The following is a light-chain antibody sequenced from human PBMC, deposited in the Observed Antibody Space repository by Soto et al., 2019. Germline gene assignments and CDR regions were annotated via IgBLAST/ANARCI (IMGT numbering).Light chain of an antibody. CDR3: SSYTSSSTSYV. V-gene: IGLV2-14*01. CDR1: SSDVGGYNY. CDR2: DVS. J-gene: IGLJ1*01. Sequence: QSVLTQPASVSGSPGQSITISCTGTSSDVGGYNYVSWYQQHPGKAPKLMNYDVSNRPSGVSNHFSGSKSGNTASLTISGLQAEDEADYYCSSYTSSSTSYVFGTGTKVTVL.